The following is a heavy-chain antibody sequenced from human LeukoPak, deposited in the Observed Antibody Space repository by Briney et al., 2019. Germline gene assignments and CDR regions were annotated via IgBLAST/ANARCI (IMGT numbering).Heavy chain of an antibody. CDR3: ARPRNLYYDSSGLSAFDI. V-gene: IGHV3-21*01. D-gene: IGHD3-22*01. CDR1: GFTFSSYS. J-gene: IGHJ3*02. Sequence: PGGSLRLSCAASGFTFSSYSMNWVRQAPGKRLEWVSSISSSSSYIYYADSVKGRFTISRDNAKNSLYLQMNSLRAEDTAVYYCARPRNLYYDSSGLSAFDIWGQGTMVTVSS. CDR2: ISSSSSYI.